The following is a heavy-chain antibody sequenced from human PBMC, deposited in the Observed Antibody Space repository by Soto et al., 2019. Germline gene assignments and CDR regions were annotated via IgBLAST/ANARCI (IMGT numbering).Heavy chain of an antibody. CDR2: IYNSVS. CDR1: GASISGHF. Sequence: QVQLQESGPGLVKPSETLSLTCTVSGASISGHFWSWIRQPPGQGLEWLAYIYNSVSDYHPSRQIRVIISVDTCKNQLALRLSSVIAAGSAIYYCTINADVWGQGTTVTVSS. CDR3: TINADV. J-gene: IGHJ6*02. V-gene: IGHV4-59*08.